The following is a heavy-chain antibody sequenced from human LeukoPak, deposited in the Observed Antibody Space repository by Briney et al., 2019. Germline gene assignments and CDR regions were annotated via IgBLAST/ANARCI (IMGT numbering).Heavy chain of an antibody. CDR3: AGRGFWSRAFDI. Sequence: SETLSLTCTVSGGSISSYYWSWIWQPPGKGLEWIGYIYYSGSTNYNPSLKSRVTISVDTSKNQFSLKLSSVTAADTAVYYCAGRGFWSRAFDIWGQGTMVTVSS. CDR1: GGSISSYY. V-gene: IGHV4-59*08. J-gene: IGHJ3*02. CDR2: IYYSGST. D-gene: IGHD3-10*01.